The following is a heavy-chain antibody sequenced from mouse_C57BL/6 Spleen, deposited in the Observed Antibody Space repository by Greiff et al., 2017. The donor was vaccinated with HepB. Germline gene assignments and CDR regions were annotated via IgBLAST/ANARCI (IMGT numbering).Heavy chain of an antibody. CDR1: GYAFSSSW. CDR2: IYPGDGDT. Sequence: QVQLQHSGPELVKPGASVKISCKASGYAFSSSWMNWVKQRPGKGLEWIGRIYPGDGDTNYNGKFKGKATLTADKSSSTAYMQLSSLTSEDSAVYFCARGLRYYFDYWGQGTTLTVSS. CDR3: ARGLRYYFDY. V-gene: IGHV1-82*01. J-gene: IGHJ2*01. D-gene: IGHD2-4*01.